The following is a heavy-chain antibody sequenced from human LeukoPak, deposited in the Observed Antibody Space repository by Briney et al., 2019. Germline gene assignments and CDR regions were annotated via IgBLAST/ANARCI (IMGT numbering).Heavy chain of an antibody. CDR2: IYHSGST. CDR3: ARAAGYCSGGSCYSRDNWFDP. J-gene: IGHJ5*02. V-gene: IGHV4-38-2*01. CDR1: GYSISSGYY. Sequence: SETLSLTCAVSGYSISSGYYWGWIRQPPGKGLEWIGSIYHSGSTYYNPSLKSRVTISVDTSKNQSSLKLSSVTAADTAVYYCARAAGYCSGGSCYSRDNWFDPWGQGTLVTVSS. D-gene: IGHD2-15*01.